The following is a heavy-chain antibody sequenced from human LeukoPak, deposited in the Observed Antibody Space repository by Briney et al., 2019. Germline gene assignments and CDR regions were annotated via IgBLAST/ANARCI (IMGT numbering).Heavy chain of an antibody. V-gene: IGHV1-69*05. CDR2: IIPIFGTA. CDR1: GGTFSSYA. D-gene: IGHD3-22*01. CDR3: ARGYYYDSSGYSDDAFDI. Sequence: SVKVSCKASGGTFSSYAIGWVRQAPGQGLEWMGGIIPIFGTANYAQKFQGRVTITTDESTSTAYMELSSLRSEDTAVYYCARGYYYDSSGYSDDAFDIWGQGTMVTVSS. J-gene: IGHJ3*02.